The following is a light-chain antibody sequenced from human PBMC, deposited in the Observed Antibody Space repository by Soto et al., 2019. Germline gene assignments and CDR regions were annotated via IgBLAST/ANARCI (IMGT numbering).Light chain of an antibody. CDR1: QSVSSN. Sequence: EIVLIQSPATLSLPPGERATLSCRASQSVSSNLAWYQQNRGQAPRLLIFDASNRATGIPARFSGSGSGTDFTLTISSLEPEDFAVYYCQQSHNWPRTFGQGTKVDIK. V-gene: IGKV3-11*01. J-gene: IGKJ1*01. CDR3: QQSHNWPRT. CDR2: DAS.